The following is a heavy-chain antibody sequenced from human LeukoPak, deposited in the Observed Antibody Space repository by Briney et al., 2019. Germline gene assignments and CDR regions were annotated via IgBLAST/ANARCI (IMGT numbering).Heavy chain of an antibody. V-gene: IGHV4-59*01. CDR3: ARGRDSSGYRTDY. D-gene: IGHD3-22*01. CDR1: GGSISSYY. CDR2: IYYSGST. Sequence: SETLSLTCTVSGGSISSYYWSWIRQPPGKGLEWIGYIYYSGSTNYNPSLKSRVTISVDTSKNQFSLKLSSVTAADTAVYYCARGRDSSGYRTDYWGQGTLVTVSS. J-gene: IGHJ4*02.